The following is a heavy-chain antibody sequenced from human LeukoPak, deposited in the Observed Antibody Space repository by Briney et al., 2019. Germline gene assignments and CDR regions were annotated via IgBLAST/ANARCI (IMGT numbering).Heavy chain of an antibody. Sequence: TGGSLRLSCAASGFTFSSYAMSWVRQAPGKGLEWVSAISGSGGSTYYADSVKGRFTISRDNSKNTLYLQMNGLRAEDTAVYYCAKDDLIRFDYWGQGTLVTVPS. CDR1: GFTFSSYA. V-gene: IGHV3-23*01. CDR3: AKDDLIRFDY. J-gene: IGHJ4*02. CDR2: ISGSGGST. D-gene: IGHD2-8*01.